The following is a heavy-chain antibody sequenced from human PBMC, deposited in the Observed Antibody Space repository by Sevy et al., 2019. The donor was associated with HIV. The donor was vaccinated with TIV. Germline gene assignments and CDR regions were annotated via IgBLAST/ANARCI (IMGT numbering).Heavy chain of an antibody. CDR2: IIPIFGTA. J-gene: IGHJ6*02. V-gene: IGHV1-69*13. CDR3: ARGDIVVVPAAKQPYYYYGMDV. Sequence: ASVKVSCKASGGTFSSYAISWVRQAPGQGLERMGGIIPIFGTANYAQKFQGRVTITADESTSTAYMELSSLRSEDTAVYYCARGDIVVVPAAKQPYYYYGMDVWGQGTTVTVSS. CDR1: GGTFSSYA. D-gene: IGHD2-2*01.